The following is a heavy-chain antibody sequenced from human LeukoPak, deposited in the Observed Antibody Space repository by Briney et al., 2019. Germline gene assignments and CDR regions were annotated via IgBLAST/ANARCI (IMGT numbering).Heavy chain of an antibody. CDR3: ARVLSGCETTRCELDY. CDR2: ISSSSTYI. J-gene: IGHJ4*02. V-gene: IGHV3-21*01. Sequence: GGSLRLSCAASGFAFSTYSMNWVRQAPGKGREWVSSISSSSTYIYYADSVKGRVTISRDNAKNSLYLQMNSLRAEDTAVYYCARVLSGCETTRCELDYWGQGTLVTVSS. CDR1: GFAFSTYS. D-gene: IGHD1-26*01.